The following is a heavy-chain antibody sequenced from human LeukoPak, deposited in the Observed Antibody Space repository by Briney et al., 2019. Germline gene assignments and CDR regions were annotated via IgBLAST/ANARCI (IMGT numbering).Heavy chain of an antibody. CDR1: GFTVSSNY. D-gene: IGHD4-17*01. Sequence: PGGSLRLSCAASGFTVSSNYMSWVRQAPGKGLEWVSVIYSGGSTYYADSVKGRFTISRDNSKNTLYLQMNSLRAEDTAVHYCARGEYGDYLDYWGQGTLVTVSS. CDR2: IYSGGST. V-gene: IGHV3-66*02. CDR3: ARGEYGDYLDY. J-gene: IGHJ4*02.